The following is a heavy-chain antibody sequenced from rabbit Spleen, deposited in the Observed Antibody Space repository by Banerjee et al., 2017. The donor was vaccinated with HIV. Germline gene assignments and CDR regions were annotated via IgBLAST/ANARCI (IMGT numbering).Heavy chain of an antibody. CDR1: GFSFSDRDV. J-gene: IGHJ4*01. Sequence: QEQLEESGGGLVKPEGSLTVTCKASGFSFSDRDVMCWVRQAPGKGLEWIACIYTVGGDTYYASWAKGRFTITRSTSHNTVTLQLTSLSAADSATYFCARASNNYGEFDLWGPGDPGHRL. CDR2: IYTVGGDT. V-gene: IGHV1S47*01. D-gene: IGHD6-1*01. CDR3: ARASNNYGEFDL.